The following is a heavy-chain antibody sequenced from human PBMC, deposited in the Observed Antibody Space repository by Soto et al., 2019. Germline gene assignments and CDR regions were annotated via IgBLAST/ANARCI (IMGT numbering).Heavy chain of an antibody. J-gene: IGHJ3*02. CDR1: GYTFTSYY. CDR2: INPSGGIT. V-gene: IGHV1-46*01. D-gene: IGHD3-3*01. Sequence: QVELVQSGAEVKKPEASVKVSCKAAGYTFTSYYMHWVRQAPGQGLEWMGFINPSGGITTYAQKFQARVTMTSDTSTSTVYMELRTLKSEDTAVYYCARRSIFTWSDAFDIWGQGTMVTVSA. CDR3: ARRSIFTWSDAFDI.